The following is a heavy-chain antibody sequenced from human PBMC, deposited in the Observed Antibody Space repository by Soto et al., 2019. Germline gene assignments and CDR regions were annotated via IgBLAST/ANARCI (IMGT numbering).Heavy chain of an antibody. V-gene: IGHV1-2*02. Sequence: ASVKVYCKPSANTFTEYDVQWVRQAPGQRLEWVGSVSSRFENTKSSQKFQGRVTLTRDTSIATAYLTLTSLTSDDTALYYCAKDLTRQLAYWLDPWGQGTQVTVSS. CDR1: ANTFTEYD. J-gene: IGHJ5*02. CDR3: AKDLTRQLAYWLDP. CDR2: VSSRFENT. D-gene: IGHD6-6*01.